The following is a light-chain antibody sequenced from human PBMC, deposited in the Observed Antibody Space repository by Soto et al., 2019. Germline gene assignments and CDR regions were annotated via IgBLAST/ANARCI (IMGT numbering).Light chain of an antibody. CDR3: QPYNSAPWT. CDR1: QGISNY. Sequence: DIQMTQSPSSLSASVGDRVTITCRASQGISNYLAWYQQKPGKVPKLLIYAASTLQAGVPSRLSGSGSGTDFTLTISRLQPEDVATYYCQPYNSAPWTCRQGTKVEIK. V-gene: IGKV1-27*01. CDR2: AAS. J-gene: IGKJ1*01.